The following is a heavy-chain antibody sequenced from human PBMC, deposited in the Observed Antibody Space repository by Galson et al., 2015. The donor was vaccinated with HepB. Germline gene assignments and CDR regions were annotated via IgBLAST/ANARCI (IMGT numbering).Heavy chain of an antibody. CDR3: ARYGGVTGLDY. CDR2: IYYSGST. V-gene: IGHV4-59*08. Sequence: ETLSLTCTVSGGSISSYYWSWIRQPPGKGLEWIGYIYYSGSTNYNPSLKSRVTISVDTSKNQFSLKLSSVTAADTAVYYCARYGGVTGLDYWGQGTLVTVSS. J-gene: IGHJ4*02. CDR1: GGSISSYY. D-gene: IGHD1-14*01.